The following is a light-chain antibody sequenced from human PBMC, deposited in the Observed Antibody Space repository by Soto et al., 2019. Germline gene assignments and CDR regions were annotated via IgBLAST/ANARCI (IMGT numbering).Light chain of an antibody. J-gene: IGLJ3*02. CDR2: RNN. CDR3: STWDDSLNGPV. CDR1: SSNLGDNT. V-gene: IGLV1-44*01. Sequence: QSVLTQPPSASGTPGQRVTISCSGSSSNLGDNTVNWYQQLPGTAPKLLIYRNNRRPSEVPDRFSGSKSGTSASLAISGLQSDDEADYYCSTWDDSLNGPVFGGGTKLIVL.